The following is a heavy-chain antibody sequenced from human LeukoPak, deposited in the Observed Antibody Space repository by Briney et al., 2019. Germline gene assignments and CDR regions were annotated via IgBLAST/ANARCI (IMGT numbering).Heavy chain of an antibody. CDR2: MNPNSGNT. V-gene: IGHV1-8*03. CDR3: ASYSGYAQ. CDR1: GYTFSSYD. Sequence: GASVKVSCKASGYTFSSYDVNWVRQATGQGLEWMGWMNPNSGNTGYAQKFQGRVTISRNTSITTAYKELSGLTSEDTAVYYCASYSGYAQWGQGTLVTVSS. J-gene: IGHJ4*02. D-gene: IGHD5-12*01.